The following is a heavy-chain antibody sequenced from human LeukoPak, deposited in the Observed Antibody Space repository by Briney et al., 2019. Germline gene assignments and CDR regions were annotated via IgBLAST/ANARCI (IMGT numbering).Heavy chain of an antibody. CDR3: AKDRELPYFDY. CDR2: ITGSGGFT. Sequence: PGGSLRLSCAASGFTFSSYAVNWVRQAPGKGPEWVSGITGSGGFTYYADSVKGRVTISRDNSKNTLYLQMTSLRAEDTAVYYCAKDRELPYFDYWGQGTLVTVSS. J-gene: IGHJ4*02. D-gene: IGHD1-26*01. CDR1: GFTFSSYA. V-gene: IGHV3-23*01.